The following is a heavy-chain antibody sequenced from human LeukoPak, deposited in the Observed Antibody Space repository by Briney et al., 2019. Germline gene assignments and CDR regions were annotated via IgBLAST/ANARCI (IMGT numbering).Heavy chain of an antibody. Sequence: SETLSLTCTVSGGSVSSSFYYWGWIRQPPGKGLEWIGSMYFSGGTHYNPSLKSRVTISVDTSKNQFSLKLTSVTAADTAVYYCANAASYSVDYWGQGTLVIVSS. CDR2: MYFSGGT. CDR1: GGSVSSSFYY. V-gene: IGHV4-39*01. CDR3: ANAASYSVDY. J-gene: IGHJ4*02. D-gene: IGHD1-26*01.